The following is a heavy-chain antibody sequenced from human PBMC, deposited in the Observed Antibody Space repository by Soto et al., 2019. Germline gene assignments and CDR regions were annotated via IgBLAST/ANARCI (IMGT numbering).Heavy chain of an antibody. D-gene: IGHD3-22*01. CDR2: IYYSGST. CDR3: ARVGSGSEDWFDP. J-gene: IGHJ5*02. CDR1: GGSISSYY. V-gene: IGHV4-59*01. Sequence: QVQLQESGPGLVKPSETLSLTCTVSGGSISSYYWSWIRQPPGKGLERIGYIYYSGSTNYNPSRKRPVTTSVDTSKNQSSLKLSSVTGADTAVYYCARVGSGSEDWFDPWGQGTLVTVSS.